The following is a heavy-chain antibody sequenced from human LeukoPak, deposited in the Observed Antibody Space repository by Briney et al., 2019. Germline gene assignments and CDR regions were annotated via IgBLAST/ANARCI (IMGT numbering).Heavy chain of an antibody. J-gene: IGHJ4*02. CDR3: AVLTGVGAHLRDY. CDR1: GYTFTGYY. CDR2: INPNSGGT. D-gene: IGHD1-26*01. Sequence: SVKVSCKASGYTFTGYYMHWVRQAPGQGLEWMGWINPNSGGTNYTQKFQGRVTMTRDTSISTAYMELSRLRSDDTAVYYCAVLTGVGAHLRDYWGQGTLVTVSS. V-gene: IGHV1-2*02.